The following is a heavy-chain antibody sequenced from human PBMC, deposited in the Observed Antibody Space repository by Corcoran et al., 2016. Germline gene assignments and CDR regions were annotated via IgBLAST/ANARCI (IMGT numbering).Heavy chain of an antibody. CDR3: ARHTGYSSGWYLGDAFDI. J-gene: IGHJ3*02. D-gene: IGHD6-19*01. V-gene: IGHV4-39*01. CDR1: GGSISSSSYY. CDR2: IYYSGST. Sequence: QLQLQESGPGLVKPSETLSLTCTVSGGSISSSSYYWGWIRQPPGKGLEWIGSIYYSGSTYYNPSLKSRVTISVDTSKNQFSLKLSSVTAADTAVYYCARHTGYSSGWYLGDAFDIWGQGTMVTVSS.